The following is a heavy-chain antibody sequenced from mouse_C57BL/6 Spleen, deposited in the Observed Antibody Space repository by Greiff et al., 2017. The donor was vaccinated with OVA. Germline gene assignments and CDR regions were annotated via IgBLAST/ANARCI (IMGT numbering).Heavy chain of an antibody. D-gene: IGHD2-4*01. CDR1: GYTFTSYW. Sequence: QVQLQQSGAELVKPGASVKLSCKASGYTFTSYWMHWVKQRPGQGLEWIGMIHPNSGSTNYNEKFKSKATLTVDKSSSTAYMQISSLTSEDSAVYYCARSDDYDNFDCWGQGTTLSVSS. V-gene: IGHV1-64*01. CDR2: IHPNSGST. J-gene: IGHJ2*01. CDR3: ARSDDYDNFDC.